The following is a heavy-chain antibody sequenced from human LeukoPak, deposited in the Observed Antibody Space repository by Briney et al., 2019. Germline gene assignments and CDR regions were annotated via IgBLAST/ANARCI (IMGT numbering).Heavy chain of an antibody. D-gene: IGHD3-3*01. Sequence: SETLSLTCTVSGYSISSGYYWGWIRQPPGKGLEWIGSIYHSGSTYYNPSLKSRVTISVDTSKNQFSLKLSSVTAADTAVYYCARDPSLGLASHWGQGTLVTVSS. CDR2: IYHSGST. J-gene: IGHJ4*02. CDR3: ARDPSLGLASH. CDR1: GYSISSGYY. V-gene: IGHV4-38-2*02.